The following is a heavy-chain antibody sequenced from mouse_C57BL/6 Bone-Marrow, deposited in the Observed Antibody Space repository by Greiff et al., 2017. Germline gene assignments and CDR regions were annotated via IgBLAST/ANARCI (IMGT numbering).Heavy chain of an antibody. CDR2: IYPGSGST. CDR3: ARSYYRNVYSFAY. CDR1: GYTFTSYW. J-gene: IGHJ2*01. Sequence: QVQLQQPGAELVKPGASVKMSCKASGYTFTSYWITWVKQRPGQGLEWIGDIYPGSGSTNYNEKFKSKATLTVDKSSSTAYMQLSRLTSEDSSVSNYARSYYRNVYSFAYWGQGTTLTVSS. D-gene: IGHD2-10*01. V-gene: IGHV1-55*01.